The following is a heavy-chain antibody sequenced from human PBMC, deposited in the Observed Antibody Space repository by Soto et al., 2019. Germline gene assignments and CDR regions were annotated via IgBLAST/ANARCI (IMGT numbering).Heavy chain of an antibody. Sequence: ASVKVSCKASGYTFTDYDINWVRQAPGQGLEWMGWISAYTGNTHYAQKFKGRVTMTTDSSTSTAYMELGSLRSDDTAVYYCATDPYCGSAPGCSALDVWGQGTTVTVSS. CDR3: ATDPYCGSAPGCSALDV. CDR2: ISAYTGNT. V-gene: IGHV1-18*01. J-gene: IGHJ6*02. CDR1: GYTFTDYD. D-gene: IGHD2-21*01.